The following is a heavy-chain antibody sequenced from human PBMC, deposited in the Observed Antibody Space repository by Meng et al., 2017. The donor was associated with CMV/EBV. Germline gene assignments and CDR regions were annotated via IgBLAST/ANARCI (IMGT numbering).Heavy chain of an antibody. J-gene: IGHJ6*02. D-gene: IGHD2-2*01. CDR1: GYSFTSYW. V-gene: IGHV5-51*01. CDR2: IYPGDTDT. Sequence: GESLKVSCKGSGYSFTSYWIGWVRQMPGKGLEWMGIIYPGDTDTRYSPSFQGQFTISADNSISTACLRWGSLKTSDTAMYYCARPGGPPYCSSTSCYGSGRDSLTGYYYGMDVWGQGTTVTVSS. CDR3: ARPGGPPYCSSTSCYGSGRDSLTGYYYGMDV.